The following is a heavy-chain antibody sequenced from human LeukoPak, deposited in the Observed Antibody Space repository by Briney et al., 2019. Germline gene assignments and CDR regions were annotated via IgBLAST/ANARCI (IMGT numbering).Heavy chain of an antibody. CDR2: IYLFDSDT. V-gene: IGHV5-51*01. Sequence: GEALQFSGKGFGYNFIIYGIGWVGPMPGKGLEWKGIIYLFDSDTSYYPPFHGHLAPSADKSISTAYLQWSSLKASETAMSYCARLAGIAVPYYNMDVWGKGTTVTVSS. CDR3: ARLAGIAVPYYNMDV. D-gene: IGHD6-19*01. J-gene: IGHJ6*03. CDR1: GYNFIIYG.